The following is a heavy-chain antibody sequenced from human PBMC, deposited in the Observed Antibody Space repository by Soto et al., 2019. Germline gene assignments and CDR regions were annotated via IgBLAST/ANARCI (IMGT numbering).Heavy chain of an antibody. V-gene: IGHV3-73*02. CDR2: IRSKANSYET. Sequence: EVQLVESGGGLVQPGGSLKLSCAASGFSFSGSAMHWVRQASGKGLEWIGRIRSKANSYETTYAASVNGRFIISRDDSKNTADLQMNSLKAEDTAMYYCTGGYPGSGSYWGQGTLLTVSS. D-gene: IGHD6-25*01. J-gene: IGHJ4*01. CDR3: TGGYPGSGSY. CDR1: GFSFSGSA.